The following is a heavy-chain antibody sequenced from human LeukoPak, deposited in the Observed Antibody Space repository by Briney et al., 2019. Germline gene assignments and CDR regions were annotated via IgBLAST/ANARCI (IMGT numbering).Heavy chain of an antibody. CDR3: ARDSPQWELPFDY. CDR2: INPNSGGT. D-gene: IGHD1-26*01. J-gene: IGHJ4*02. CDR1: GYTFTGYY. V-gene: IGHV1-2*02. Sequence: ASVKDSCKASGYTFTGYYMHWVRQAPGQGLEWMGWINPNSGGTNYAQKFQGRVTMTRDTSISTAYMELSRLRSDDTAVYYCARDSPQWELPFDYWGQGTLVTVSS.